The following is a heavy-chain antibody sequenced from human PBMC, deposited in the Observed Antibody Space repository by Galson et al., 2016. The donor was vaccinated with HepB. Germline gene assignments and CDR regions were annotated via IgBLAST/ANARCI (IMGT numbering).Heavy chain of an antibody. CDR2: IKASDDTT. J-gene: IGHJ6*02. CDR1: GFTLSNYD. Sequence: SLRLSCAASGFTLSNYDTNWVRQAPGKGLEWVSDIKASDDTTHYADSVKGRFTISRDSYRNTLYLQMNSLRAEDTAIYYCAKRRRLGVFTVYYYAMDVWGQGTLVTVSS. D-gene: IGHD3-10*01. CDR3: AKRRRLGVFTVYYYAMDV. V-gene: IGHV3-23*01.